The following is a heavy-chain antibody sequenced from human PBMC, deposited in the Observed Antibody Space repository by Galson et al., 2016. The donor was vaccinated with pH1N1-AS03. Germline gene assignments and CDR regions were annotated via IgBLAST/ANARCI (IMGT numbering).Heavy chain of an antibody. D-gene: IGHD3-9*01. V-gene: IGHV4-61*01. CDR1: GDSVSGGTYY. J-gene: IGHJ4*02. CDR2: IYYTGIT. Sequence: LSLTCTVSGDSVSGGTYYWNWIRQPPGKGLEWIGYIYYTGITNYNPSLESRLTISIDRSKNQISLTMGSVTAADTAMYYCARNGVLTGYHATGRERVDYWGQGTLVIVSS. CDR3: ARNGVLTGYHATGRERVDY.